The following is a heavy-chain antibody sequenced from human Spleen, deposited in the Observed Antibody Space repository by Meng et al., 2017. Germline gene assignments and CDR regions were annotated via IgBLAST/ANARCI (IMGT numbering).Heavy chain of an antibody. Sequence: GESLKISCAASGFIFSSYELNWVRQAPGKGLEWVSYISGGGDIISYADSVKGRFTISRDNAKNSLFLQMNSLRADDTAVYFCAGDGSGGAFDIWGQGTMVTVSS. CDR2: ISGGGDII. D-gene: IGHD3-10*01. CDR3: AGDGSGGAFDI. CDR1: GFIFSSYE. V-gene: IGHV3-48*03. J-gene: IGHJ3*02.